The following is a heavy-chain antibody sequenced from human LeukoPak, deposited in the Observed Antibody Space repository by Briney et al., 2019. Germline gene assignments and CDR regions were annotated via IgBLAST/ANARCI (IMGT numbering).Heavy chain of an antibody. CDR3: AREYCSSTSCQDDY. V-gene: IGHV3-11*04. CDR1: GFTFSDYY. J-gene: IGHJ4*02. D-gene: IGHD2-2*01. CDR2: ISSSGSTI. Sequence: GGSLRLSCAASGFTFSDYYMSWIRQAPGKGLEWVSYISSSGSTIYYADSVKGRFTISRDNAKNSLYLQMNSLRAEDTAVYCCAREYCSSTSCQDDYWGQGTLVTVSS.